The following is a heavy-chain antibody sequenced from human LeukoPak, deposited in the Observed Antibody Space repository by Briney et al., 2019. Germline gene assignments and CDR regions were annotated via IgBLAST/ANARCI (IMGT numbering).Heavy chain of an antibody. CDR3: AKGGSSGWYPYAFDI. V-gene: IGHV3-21*04. CDR1: GFTFSSYS. D-gene: IGHD6-19*01. CDR2: ISSSSSYI. J-gene: IGHJ3*02. Sequence: GGSLRLSCAASGFTFSSYSMNWVRQAPGKGLEWVSSISSSSSYIYYADSVKGRFTISRDNAKNSLYLQMNSLRAEDTALYYCAKGGSSGWYPYAFDIWGQGTMVTVSS.